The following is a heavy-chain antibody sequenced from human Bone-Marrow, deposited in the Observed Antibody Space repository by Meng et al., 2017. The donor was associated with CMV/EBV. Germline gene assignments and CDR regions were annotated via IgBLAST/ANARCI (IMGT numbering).Heavy chain of an antibody. CDR3: ARAVAVAGNYYYYGMDV. J-gene: IGHJ6*02. Sequence: GGSLRPSCAASGFTFSSYAMHWVRQAPGKGLEYVSAISSNGGSTYYADSVKGRFTISRDNSKNTLYLQMGSLRAEDMAVYYCARAVAVAGNYYYYGMDVWGQGTTVTVSS. CDR2: ISSNGGST. CDR1: GFTFSSYA. V-gene: IGHV3-64*02. D-gene: IGHD6-13*01.